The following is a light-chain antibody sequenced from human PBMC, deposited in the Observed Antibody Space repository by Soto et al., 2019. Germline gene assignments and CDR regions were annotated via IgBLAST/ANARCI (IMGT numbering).Light chain of an antibody. CDR1: NSNIGTNT. V-gene: IGLV1-44*01. Sequence: QSVLTQPPSASATPGQRVTISCSGSNSNIGTNTVNWYQQLPGTAPRLLIYTNNQRPSGVPQRFSGSKTGTSASLAIGGLQSEDGADYYCAAWDDSLGADVFGTETKVTVL. J-gene: IGLJ1*01. CDR3: AAWDDSLGADV. CDR2: TNN.